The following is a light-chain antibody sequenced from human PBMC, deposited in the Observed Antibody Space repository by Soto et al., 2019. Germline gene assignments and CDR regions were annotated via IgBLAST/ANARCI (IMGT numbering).Light chain of an antibody. CDR3: QQTYSAPWT. V-gene: IGKV1-39*01. J-gene: IGKJ1*01. CDR1: QNIRTY. Sequence: DIQMTQSPSSLSASVGDRVTITCRASQNIRTYLDWYQHKPGKAPKLLIFGASRLQSGVPSRFSGSGSGTDFTLTISSLQPEDFATYYCQQTYSAPWTFGQGTKVDIK. CDR2: GAS.